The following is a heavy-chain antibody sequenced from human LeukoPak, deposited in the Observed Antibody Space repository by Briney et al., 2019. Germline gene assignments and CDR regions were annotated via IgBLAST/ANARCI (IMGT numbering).Heavy chain of an antibody. CDR2: IWYDGSNK. CDR3: ARASRPLAAFDI. Sequence: GGSLRLSCTASGFTFTSSWMHWVRHAPGKGLEWVAVIWYDGSNKYYTDSVEGRFTISRDNSKNTLYLQMNSVRAEDTAVYYCARASRPLAAFDIWGQGTMVTVSS. V-gene: IGHV3-33*08. J-gene: IGHJ3*02. CDR1: GFTFTSSW.